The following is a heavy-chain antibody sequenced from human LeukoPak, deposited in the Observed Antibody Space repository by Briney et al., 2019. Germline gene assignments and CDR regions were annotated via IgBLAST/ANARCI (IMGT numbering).Heavy chain of an antibody. CDR3: ARSSITMVRGGFDY. V-gene: IGHV4-59*11. Sequence: SETLSLTCTVSGGSISGHYWSWIRQPPGKGLEWIGYIYYSGSTNYNPSLKSRVTISVDTSKNQFSLKLSSVTAADTAVYYCARSSITMVRGGFDYWGQGTLVTVSS. D-gene: IGHD3-10*01. CDR1: GGSISGHY. CDR2: IYYSGST. J-gene: IGHJ4*02.